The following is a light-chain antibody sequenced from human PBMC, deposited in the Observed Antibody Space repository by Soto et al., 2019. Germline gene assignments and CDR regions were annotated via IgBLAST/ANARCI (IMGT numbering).Light chain of an antibody. CDR3: SSFSMNVGTLV. CDR1: TSDIGSSHY. Sequence: QSVLTQPASMSGSPGQSITISCTGTTSDIGSSHYVSWYQQHPDTAPKLIIYQVSIRPSGVSDRFSASKSGNTASLTISGLQSEDEADYFSSSFSMNVGTLVFGGGTKLTVL. CDR2: QVS. V-gene: IGLV2-14*01. J-gene: IGLJ2*01.